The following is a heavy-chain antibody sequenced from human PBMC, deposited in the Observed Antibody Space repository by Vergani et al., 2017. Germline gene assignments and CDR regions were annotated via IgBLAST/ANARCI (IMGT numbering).Heavy chain of an antibody. CDR1: GFTFSSYA. CDR3: AKGGLFCSSTSCFYYYFDY. J-gene: IGHJ4*02. D-gene: IGHD2-2*01. V-gene: IGHV3-23*01. Sequence: EVQLLESGGGLVQPGGSLRLSCAASGFTFSSYAMSWVRQAPGEGLEWVSAISGSGGSTYYADSVKGRFTISRDNSKNTLYLQMNRLRAEDTAVYYCAKGGLFCSSTSCFYYYFDYWGQGTLVTVSS. CDR2: ISGSGGST.